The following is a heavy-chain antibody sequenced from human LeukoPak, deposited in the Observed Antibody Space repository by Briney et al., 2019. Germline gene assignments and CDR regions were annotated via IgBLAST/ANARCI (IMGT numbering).Heavy chain of an antibody. CDR1: GGTFSSYA. J-gene: IGHJ4*02. Sequence: ASVKVSCKASGGTFSSYAISWVRQAPGQGLEWMGRIIPILGIANYAQKFQGRVTITADKSTSTAYMELSSLRSEDTAVYYCAILGVPWYSSGWSEVDYWGQGTLVTVSS. D-gene: IGHD6-19*01. CDR3: AILGVPWYSSGWSEVDY. V-gene: IGHV1-69*04. CDR2: IIPILGIA.